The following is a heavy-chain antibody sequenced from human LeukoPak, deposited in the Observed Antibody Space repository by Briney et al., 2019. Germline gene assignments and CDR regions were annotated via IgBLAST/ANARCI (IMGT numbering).Heavy chain of an antibody. J-gene: IGHJ4*02. Sequence: PSETLSLTCAVYGGSFSGYYWSWIRQPPGKGLEWIGEINHSGSTNYNPSLKSRATISVDTSKNQFSLQLNSVTPEDTAVYYCARDRRLGATPIGFDYWGQGTLVTVSS. CDR3: ARDRRLGATPIGFDY. CDR2: INHSGST. D-gene: IGHD2-15*01. V-gene: IGHV4-34*01. CDR1: GGSFSGYY.